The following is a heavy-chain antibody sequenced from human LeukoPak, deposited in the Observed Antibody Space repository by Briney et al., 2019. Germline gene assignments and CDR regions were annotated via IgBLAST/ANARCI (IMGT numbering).Heavy chain of an antibody. V-gene: IGHV3-33*01. Sequence: GGSLRLSCAASGFTFSGYGMHWVRQAPGKGLEWVAVIWYDGNNKYYADSVKGRFTISRDNSKNTLYLQMNSLRAEDTAVYYCARGGSDPYCSSTSCYNHYFDYWGQGTLVTVSS. J-gene: IGHJ4*02. CDR2: IWYDGNNK. CDR3: ARGGSDPYCSSTSCYNHYFDY. CDR1: GFTFSGYG. D-gene: IGHD2-2*02.